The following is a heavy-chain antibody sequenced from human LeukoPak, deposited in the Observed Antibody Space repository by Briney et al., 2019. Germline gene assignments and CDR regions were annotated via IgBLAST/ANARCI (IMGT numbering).Heavy chain of an antibody. CDR2: INGGGGGGT. Sequence: EGSLRLSCAASGFTFSNYAMSWVRQAPGKGLEWVSGINGGGGGGTFHADSVRGRFTISRDNSKNTLYLQMSSLRAEDTAVYYCAASLPNIVVVPAAKGPFGSWGQGTLVTVSS. V-gene: IGHV3-23*01. J-gene: IGHJ5*02. D-gene: IGHD2-2*01. CDR3: AASLPNIVVVPAAKGPFGS. CDR1: GFTFSNYA.